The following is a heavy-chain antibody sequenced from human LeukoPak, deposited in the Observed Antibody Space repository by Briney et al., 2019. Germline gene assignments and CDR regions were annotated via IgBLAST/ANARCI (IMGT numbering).Heavy chain of an antibody. CDR3: ARGGGDCTNGLCYLDY. J-gene: IGHJ4*02. V-gene: IGHV3-30*01. Sequence: GGSLRLSCAASGFTFSSYAMHWVRQAPDKGLEWVAVISYDGTYKYYADSVTGRFAISRDNSKNTLYLQMNSLRAEDTAVYYCARGGGDCTNGLCYLDYWGQGTLVTVSS. CDR2: ISYDGTYK. D-gene: IGHD2-8*01. CDR1: GFTFSSYA.